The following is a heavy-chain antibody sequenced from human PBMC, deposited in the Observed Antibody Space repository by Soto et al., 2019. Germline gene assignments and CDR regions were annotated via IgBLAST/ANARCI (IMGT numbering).Heavy chain of an antibody. CDR3: ASGGDLYYFDY. CDR2: ISYDGSNK. Sequence: QVQLVESGGGVVQPGRSLGLSCAASGFTFSSYAMHWVRQAPGKGLEWVAVISYDGSNKYYADSVKGRFTISRDNSKNTLYLQMNSLRAEDTAVYYCASGGDLYYFDYWGQGTLVTVSS. CDR1: GFTFSSYA. V-gene: IGHV3-30-3*01. J-gene: IGHJ4*02. D-gene: IGHD2-21*01.